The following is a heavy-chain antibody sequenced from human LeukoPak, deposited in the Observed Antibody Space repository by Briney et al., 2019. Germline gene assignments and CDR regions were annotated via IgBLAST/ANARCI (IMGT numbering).Heavy chain of an antibody. CDR1: GGSISSGSYY. D-gene: IGHD1-14*01. Sequence: PSETLSLTCTVSGGSISSGSYYWSWIRQPAGKGLEWIGRIYTSGSTNYNPSLKSRVTISVDTSKNQFSLKLSSVTAADTAVYYCARGYNRWFDPWGQGTLVTVSS. CDR3: ARGYNRWFDP. V-gene: IGHV4-61*02. J-gene: IGHJ5*02. CDR2: IYTSGST.